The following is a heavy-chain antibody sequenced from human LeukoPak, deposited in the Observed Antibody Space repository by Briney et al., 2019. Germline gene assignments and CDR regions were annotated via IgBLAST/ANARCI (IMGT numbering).Heavy chain of an antibody. V-gene: IGHV3-30*04. J-gene: IGHJ4*02. CDR3: ARVSSGWYYFDY. D-gene: IGHD6-19*01. Sequence: GRSLRLSCAASGFTFSSYAMHWVRQAPGKGLERVAVISYDGSNKYYADSVKGRFTISRDNSKNTLYLQMNSLRAEDTAVYYCARVSSGWYYFDYWGQGTLVTVSS. CDR1: GFTFSSYA. CDR2: ISYDGSNK.